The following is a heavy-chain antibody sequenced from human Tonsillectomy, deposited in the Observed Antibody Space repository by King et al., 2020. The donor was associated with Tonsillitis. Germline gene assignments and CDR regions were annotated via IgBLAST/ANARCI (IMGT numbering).Heavy chain of an antibody. D-gene: IGHD2-2*01. CDR3: AKEGGAQYCSSASCSADY. J-gene: IGHJ4*02. V-gene: IGHV3-30*18. CDR2: ISYDGSDK. Sequence: VQLVESGGGVVQPGRSLRLSCAASGFAFSDCGMHWVRQAPGKGLDWVATISYDGSDKDYGDSVRGRFTISRDNSRGTLYLQVNSLRADDTAVYYWAKEGGAQYCSSASCSADYWGQGTLVTVSS. CDR1: GFAFSDCG.